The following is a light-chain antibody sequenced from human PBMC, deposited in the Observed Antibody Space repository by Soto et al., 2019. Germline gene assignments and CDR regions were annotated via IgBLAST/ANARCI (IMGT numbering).Light chain of an antibody. V-gene: IGLV2-14*01. Sequence: QSVVTQPASVSGSAGQSMTISCTGTSSDGGGYTYVSLYQQYPGKAPKLMMYEVSTRPSGDSNRFSGSKSGNTASLTISGLQAEDEADYYCSSYTSSSPCVFGTGTKVTVL. J-gene: IGLJ1*01. CDR3: SSYTSSSPCV. CDR1: SSDGGGYTY. CDR2: EVS.